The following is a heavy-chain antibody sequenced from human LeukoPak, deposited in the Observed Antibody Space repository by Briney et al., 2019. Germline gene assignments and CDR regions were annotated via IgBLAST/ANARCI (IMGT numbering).Heavy chain of an antibody. CDR2: MYYSGST. Sequence: SETLSLTCTVSGGSISSYYWSWIRQPPGKGLEWIGYMYYSGSTNYNPSLRSRVTISVDTSKNQFSLKLRSVTAADTAVYYCARALERYYYDSSGYYAHFDYWGQGTLVTVSS. J-gene: IGHJ4*02. CDR3: ARALERYYYDSSGYYAHFDY. V-gene: IGHV4-59*12. D-gene: IGHD3-22*01. CDR1: GGSISSYY.